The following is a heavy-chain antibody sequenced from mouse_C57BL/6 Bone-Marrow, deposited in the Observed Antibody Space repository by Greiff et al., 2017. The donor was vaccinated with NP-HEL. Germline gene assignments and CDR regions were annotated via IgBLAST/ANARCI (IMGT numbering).Heavy chain of an antibody. CDR2: FYPGSGSI. D-gene: IGHD2-4*01. Sequence: QVQLQQSGAELVKPGASVKLSCKASGYTFTEYTIHWVKQRSGQGLEWIGWFYPGSGSIKYNEKFKDKATLTADKSSSTVYMELSRLTSEDSAVYFCARHEDGDIYYDYDGVMDYWGQGTSVTVSS. CDR3: ARHEDGDIYYDYDGVMDY. J-gene: IGHJ4*01. V-gene: IGHV1-62-2*01. CDR1: GYTFTEYT.